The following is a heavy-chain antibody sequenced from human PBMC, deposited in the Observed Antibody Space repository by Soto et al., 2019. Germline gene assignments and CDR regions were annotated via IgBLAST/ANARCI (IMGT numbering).Heavy chain of an antibody. J-gene: IGHJ4*02. Sequence: QVQLVQSGAEVKKPGPSVKVSCKPSGGTLSTYAITWVRQAPGQGLEWLGGFIPIFGTTDYARKFQGRVTITAAESTSTVFIELSSLTTEDTAVYYCARVVGAYYFDYWGQGPRVTVSS. CDR1: GGTLSTYA. CDR3: ARVVGAYYFDY. CDR2: FIPIFGTT. D-gene: IGHD1-26*01. V-gene: IGHV1-69*01.